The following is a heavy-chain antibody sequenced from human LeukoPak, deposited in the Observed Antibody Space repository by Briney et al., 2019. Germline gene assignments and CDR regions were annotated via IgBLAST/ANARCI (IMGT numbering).Heavy chain of an antibody. CDR1: GFTVSTNY. J-gene: IGHJ4*02. CDR2: ISQDSSEK. CDR3: VQGWRDN. V-gene: IGHV3-7*01. D-gene: IGHD2-15*01. Sequence: PGGSLRLSCAASGFTVSTNYMTWVRQAPGKGLEWVANISQDSSEKYYVDSVKGRFTISRDNAKNSLYLQLNTLRPEDTAVYYCVQGWRDNWGQGTLVTVSS.